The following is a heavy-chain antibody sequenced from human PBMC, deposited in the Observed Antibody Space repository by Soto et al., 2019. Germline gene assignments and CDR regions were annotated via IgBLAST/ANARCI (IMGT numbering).Heavy chain of an antibody. CDR1: GGSISSSNW. CDR2: VHRSGST. D-gene: IGHD6-19*01. Sequence: PSETLSLISGVSGGSISSSNWWTWVRQPPGKGLEWIGEVHRSGSTKYSPSLKSRVNISVDKSKSQFSLKLSSVPAADTAVYYCAKIDGSDWSKVYYFDYCGHLPLVTV. CDR3: AKIDGSDWSKVYYFDY. J-gene: IGHJ4*01. V-gene: IGHV4-4*02.